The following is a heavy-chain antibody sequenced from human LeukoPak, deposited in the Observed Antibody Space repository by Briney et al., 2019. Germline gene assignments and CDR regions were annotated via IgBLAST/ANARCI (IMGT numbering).Heavy chain of an antibody. CDR1: GFTFSRYW. V-gene: IGHV3-74*01. CDR3: ARGPNYDILTGSFDY. J-gene: IGHJ4*02. D-gene: IGHD3-9*01. CDR2: IDSDGSDT. Sequence: GGSLRLSCAASGFTFSRYWMHWVRQAPGEGLVWVSRIDSDGSDTTYADSVKGRFTISRDNSKNTLYLQMNSLRAEDTAVYYCARGPNYDILTGSFDYWGQGTLVTVSS.